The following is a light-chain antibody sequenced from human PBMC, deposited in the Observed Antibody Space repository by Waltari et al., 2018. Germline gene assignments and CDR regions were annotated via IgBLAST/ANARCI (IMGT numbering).Light chain of an antibody. Sequence: ENVFWQSPGTRSLSPRERDPIPCSASQSVYGNFLAWYQQKPGQAPRLLIYDASSRATGVPDRFSGSGSGTDFTLTISRLEPEDISVYYCQHYGDSPYSFGQGTKLEIK. J-gene: IGKJ2*03. CDR1: QSVYGNF. V-gene: IGKV3-20*01. CDR3: QHYGDSPYS. CDR2: DAS.